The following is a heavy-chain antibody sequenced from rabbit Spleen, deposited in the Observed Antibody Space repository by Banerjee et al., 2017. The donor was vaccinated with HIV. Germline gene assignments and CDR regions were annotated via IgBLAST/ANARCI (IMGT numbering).Heavy chain of an antibody. D-gene: IGHD8-1*01. J-gene: IGHJ6*01. V-gene: IGHV1S40*01. CDR2: IAGSSGST. CDR3: ARDTGTSFSTYGMDL. Sequence: QSLEESGGDLVKPGASLTLTCTASGFSFSSSDYMCWVRQAPGKGLEWIACIAGSSGSTYYASWAKGRFTISKTSSTTVTLQMTSLTAADTATYFCARDTGTSFSTYGMDLWGQGTLVTVS. CDR1: GFSFSSSDY.